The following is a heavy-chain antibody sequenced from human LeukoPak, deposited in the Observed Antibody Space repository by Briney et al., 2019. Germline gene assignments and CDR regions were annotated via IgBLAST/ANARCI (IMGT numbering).Heavy chain of an antibody. Sequence: GGSLRLSCAASGFTFSSYGMHWVRQAPGKGLEWVAVISYDGSNKYYADSVKGRFTISRDNSKNTLYLQMNSLRAEDTAVYYCAKVSREGYQLLYYYYGMDVWGQGTTVTVSS. D-gene: IGHD2-2*01. J-gene: IGHJ6*02. V-gene: IGHV3-30*18. CDR3: AKVSREGYQLLYYYYGMDV. CDR2: ISYDGSNK. CDR1: GFTFSSYG.